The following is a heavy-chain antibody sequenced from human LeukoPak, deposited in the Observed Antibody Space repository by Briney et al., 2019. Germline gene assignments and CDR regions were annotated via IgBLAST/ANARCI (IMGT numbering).Heavy chain of an antibody. D-gene: IGHD3-10*01. CDR1: GGTFSSYA. CDR2: IIPIFGTA. CDR3: ARGELLWFGDYYYYYMDV. J-gene: IGHJ6*03. Sequence: SVKVSCKASGGTFSSYAISWVRQAPGQGLEWMGGIIPIFGTANYAQKFQGRVTITTDESTSTAYMELSSLRSEDTAVYYCARGELLWFGDYYYYYMDVWGKGTTVTVSS. V-gene: IGHV1-69*05.